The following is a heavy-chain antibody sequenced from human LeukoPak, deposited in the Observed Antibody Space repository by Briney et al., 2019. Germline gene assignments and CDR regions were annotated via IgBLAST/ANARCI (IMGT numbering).Heavy chain of an antibody. CDR3: ASGYSYGYRRGY. CDR1: GFSFDDYA. V-gene: IGHV3-9*01. D-gene: IGHD5-18*01. CDR2: ISWNGNSI. Sequence: GGSLRLSCAASGFSFDDYAMHWVRQAPGKGLEWVSAISWNGNSIVYADSVKGRFTIARDNAKNTLYLQMNSLRAEDTAVYYCASGYSYGYRRGYWGQGTLVTVSS. J-gene: IGHJ4*02.